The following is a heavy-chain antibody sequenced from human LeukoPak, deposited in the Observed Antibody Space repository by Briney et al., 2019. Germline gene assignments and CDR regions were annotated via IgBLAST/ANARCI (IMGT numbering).Heavy chain of an antibody. J-gene: IGHJ4*02. Sequence: PSETLSLTCTVSGGSISSSSYYWGWIRQPPGKGLEWIGSIYYSGSTYYNPSLKSRVTISVDTSKNQFSLKLSSVTAADTAVYYCARETVRYFDWPIDYWGQGTLVTVSS. CDR3: ARETVRYFDWPIDY. D-gene: IGHD3-9*01. V-gene: IGHV4-39*07. CDR2: IYYSGST. CDR1: GGSISSSSYY.